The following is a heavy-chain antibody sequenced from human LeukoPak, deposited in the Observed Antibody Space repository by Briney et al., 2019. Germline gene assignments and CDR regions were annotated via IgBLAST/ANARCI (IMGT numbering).Heavy chain of an antibody. J-gene: IGHJ4*02. V-gene: IGHV3-30*19. CDR3: AKGFDGWTTVTSFDF. CDR1: GFTFSSYV. D-gene: IGHD4-17*01. Sequence: GGSLRLSCAASGFTFSSYVMHWVRQAPGKGLEWVAVISYDGSNKYYADSVKGRFTISRDNSKNTLYLQMNSLRPEDTAVYYCAKGFDGWTTVTSFDFWGQGTLVTVSS. CDR2: ISYDGSNK.